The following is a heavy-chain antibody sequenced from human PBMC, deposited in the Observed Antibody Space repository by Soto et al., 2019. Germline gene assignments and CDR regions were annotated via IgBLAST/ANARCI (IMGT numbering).Heavy chain of an antibody. V-gene: IGHV3-11*01. Sequence: QVQLVDSGGGLVKPGGSLRLSCAASGFTFSDHFMSWIRQAPGKGLEWVSYISSGGGTIYYTDSVKGRFTISRDNAKNSVYLQMISLRAEDTAVYYCASGRQGSRAFDYWGQGTLVTVSS. J-gene: IGHJ4*02. CDR3: ASGRQGSRAFDY. CDR1: GFTFSDHF. CDR2: ISSGGGTI.